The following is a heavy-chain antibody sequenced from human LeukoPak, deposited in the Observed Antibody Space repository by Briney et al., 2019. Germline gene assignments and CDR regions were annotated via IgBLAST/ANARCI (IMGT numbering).Heavy chain of an antibody. Sequence: PGGSLRLSCAASGFTFRSYAMTWVRQAPGKGLGWVSAISSSVSLTYYADAVKGRFTVSRDNSKNTLYLQMNSLRAEDTAVYYCAKAVGFDWYWHYWGQGTLVTVSS. D-gene: IGHD3-9*01. J-gene: IGHJ4*02. CDR2: ISSSVSLT. CDR1: GFTFRSYA. V-gene: IGHV3-23*01. CDR3: AKAVGFDWYWHY.